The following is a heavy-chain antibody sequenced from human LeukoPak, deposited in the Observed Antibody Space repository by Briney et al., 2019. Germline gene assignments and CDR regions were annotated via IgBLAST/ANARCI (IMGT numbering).Heavy chain of an antibody. CDR2: INIDGSST. CDR1: GFTFSYYW. J-gene: IGHJ4*02. D-gene: IGHD3-10*01. V-gene: IGHV3-74*01. Sequence: GGSLRLSCAASGFTFSYYWMHWVRHAPGKGLVWVSRINIDGSSTSYADSAKGRFTISRDNAKNTLYLQMNSLRAEDTAVYYCARAQWGFGELSYFDYWGQGTLVTVSS. CDR3: ARAQWGFGELSYFDY.